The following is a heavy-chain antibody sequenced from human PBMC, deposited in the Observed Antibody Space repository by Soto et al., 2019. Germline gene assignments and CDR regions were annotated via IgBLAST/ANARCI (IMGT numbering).Heavy chain of an antibody. V-gene: IGHV3-48*02. D-gene: IGHD2-15*01. J-gene: IGHJ4*02. CDR2: ISYSGELK. CDR3: VRGVVVVVGSTAENFDH. Sequence: GGSLKLSCVTSGFTVTKYSMNWVRQAPGKGLEWVSYISYSGELKYYADALKGRYAISRDDAKNSVYLQMNSLRDEDTAFYYCVRGVVVVVGSTAENFDHWGQGTLVTVSS. CDR1: GFTVTKYS.